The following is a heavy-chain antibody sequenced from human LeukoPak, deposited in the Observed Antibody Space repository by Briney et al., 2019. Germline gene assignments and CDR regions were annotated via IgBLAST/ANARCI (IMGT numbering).Heavy chain of an antibody. V-gene: IGHV3-13*01. Sequence: PGGSPRLSCAASGFTFSSYDMHWVRQATGKGLEWVSAIGTAGDTYYPGSVKGRFTISRENAKNSLYLQMNSLRAGDTAVYYCARDRGSGYYDYWGQGALVTVSP. CDR2: IGTAGDT. CDR3: ARDRGSGYYDY. CDR1: GFTFSSYD. D-gene: IGHD3-22*01. J-gene: IGHJ4*02.